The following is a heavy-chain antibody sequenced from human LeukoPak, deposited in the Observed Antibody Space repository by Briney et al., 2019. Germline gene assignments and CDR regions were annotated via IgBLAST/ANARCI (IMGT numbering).Heavy chain of an antibody. CDR3: ARSAVKFGAFDV. J-gene: IGHJ3*01. D-gene: IGHD3-10*01. CDR2: IYYTGIT. V-gene: IGHV4-39*02. Sequence: SETLSLTCTVSGGSISGSSYYWDWIRQSPGTGLEWIGSIYYTGITYSNPSLENRVTISVDTSKNHFSLKVTSVTAADTAVYFCARSAVKFGAFDVWGQGTTVTVSS. CDR1: GGSISGSSYY.